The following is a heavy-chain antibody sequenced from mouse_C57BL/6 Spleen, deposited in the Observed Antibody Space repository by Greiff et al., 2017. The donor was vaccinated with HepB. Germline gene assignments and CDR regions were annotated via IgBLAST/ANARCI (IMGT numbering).Heavy chain of an antibody. Sequence: QVQLKESGAELARPGASVKLSCKASGYTFTSYGISWVKQRTGQGLEWIVEIYPRSGNTYYNEKFKGKATLTADKSSSTAYMELRSLTSEDSAVYFCARGAQARDYWGQGTTLTVSS. D-gene: IGHD3-2*02. J-gene: IGHJ2*01. CDR3: ARGAQARDY. CDR1: GYTFTSYG. V-gene: IGHV1-81*01. CDR2: IYPRSGNT.